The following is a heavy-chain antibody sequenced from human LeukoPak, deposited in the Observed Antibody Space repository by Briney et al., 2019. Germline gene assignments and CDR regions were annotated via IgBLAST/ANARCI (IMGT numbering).Heavy chain of an antibody. D-gene: IGHD2-21*01. CDR1: GGSISSGSYY. CDR2: IYTSGST. J-gene: IGHJ4*02. CDR3: ARVGMWWAIDY. Sequence: SQTLSLTCTVSGGSISSGSYYWSWIRQPAGKGLEWIGRIYTSGSTNYNPSLKRRVTISVDTSKNQFSLKLSSVTAADTAVYYCARVGMWWAIDYWGQGTLVTVSS. V-gene: IGHV4-61*02.